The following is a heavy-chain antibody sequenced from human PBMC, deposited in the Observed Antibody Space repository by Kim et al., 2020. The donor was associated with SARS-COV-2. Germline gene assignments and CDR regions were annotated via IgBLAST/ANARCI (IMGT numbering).Heavy chain of an antibody. CDR3: AKVDSSSWCYFDY. J-gene: IGHJ4*02. D-gene: IGHD6-13*01. V-gene: IGHV3-23*01. CDR1: GFTFSSYA. Sequence: GGSLRLSCAASGFTFSSYAMNWVRQAPGKGLECVSAISASGGSTYYADSVKGRFTISRDNSKNTLYLQMNSLRAEDTAVYYCAKVDSSSWCYFDYWGQGTLVTVSS. CDR2: ISASGGST.